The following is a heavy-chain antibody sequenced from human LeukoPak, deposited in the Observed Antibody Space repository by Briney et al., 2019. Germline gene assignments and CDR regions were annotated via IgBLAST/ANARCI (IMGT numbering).Heavy chain of an antibody. CDR3: ARVRTGYSSGWYSAFDY. J-gene: IGHJ4*02. V-gene: IGHV3-33*01. Sequence: PGGSLRLSCAASGFTFSSYGMHWVRQAPGKGLEWVAVIWYDGSNKYYADSVKGRSTISRDNSKNTLYLQMNSLRAEDTAVYYCARVRTGYSSGWYSAFDYWGQGTLVTVSS. CDR1: GFTFSSYG. CDR2: IWYDGSNK. D-gene: IGHD6-19*01.